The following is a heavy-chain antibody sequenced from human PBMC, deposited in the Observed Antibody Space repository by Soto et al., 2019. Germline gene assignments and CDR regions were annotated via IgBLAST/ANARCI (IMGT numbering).Heavy chain of an antibody. D-gene: IGHD6-19*01. V-gene: IGHV1-69*01. CDR3: VRDICSVAGAFDP. Sequence: QVQLKQSGAEVKKTGSSVKVSCKASGGTLNTFFVSWVRQAPGQGLEWVGGIIPLFRIPSNAEKFQDRVTMSADASTSSAYMELFSLTSEDTAMYYCVRDICSVAGAFDPWGEGTLITVSS. J-gene: IGHJ5*02. CDR2: IIPLFRIP. CDR1: GGTLNTFF.